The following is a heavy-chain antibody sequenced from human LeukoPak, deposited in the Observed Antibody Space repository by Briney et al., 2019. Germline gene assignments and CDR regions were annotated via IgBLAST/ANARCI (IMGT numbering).Heavy chain of an antibody. V-gene: IGHV3-23*01. D-gene: IGHD3-10*01. Sequence: GGSLRLSCAASGFTFSNYAMTWVRQAPGKGLEWVSAISGSGASTYYADSLKGRFTISRDNSKNTLYLQMNSLRAEDTAVYYCAKGALGGITMPYSWFDPWGQGTLVTASS. CDR3: AKGALGGITMPYSWFDP. J-gene: IGHJ5*02. CDR2: ISGSGAST. CDR1: GFTFSNYA.